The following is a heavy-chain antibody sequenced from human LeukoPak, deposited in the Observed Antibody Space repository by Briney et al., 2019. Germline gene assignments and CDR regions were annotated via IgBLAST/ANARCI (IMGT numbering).Heavy chain of an antibody. D-gene: IGHD6-13*01. CDR3: ARVTGYMTEDYFDY. V-gene: IGHV4-59*01. CDR2: IYYSGST. Sequence: SETLSLTCAVYGGSFSGYYWSWIRQPPGKGLEWIGYIYYSGSTNYNPSLKSRVTISVDTSKSQFSPRLSSVTAADTAVYYCARVTGYMTEDYFDYWGQGTLITVSS. CDR1: GGSFSGYY. J-gene: IGHJ4*02.